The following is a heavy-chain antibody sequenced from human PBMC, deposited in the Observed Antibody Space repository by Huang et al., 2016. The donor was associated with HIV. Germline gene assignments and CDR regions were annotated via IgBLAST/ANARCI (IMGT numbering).Heavy chain of an antibody. CDR2: IYYNGST. J-gene: IGHJ6*03. D-gene: IGHD3-10*01. CDR3: ARHREGPVAYYSGWGSHLNYMDV. Sequence: QLLLQESGPGLVKPSEALALTCAVSGGSIRSSDYHWGWIRQPPGKGLEWSGSIYYNGSTHYSPSLKSRVTIAVDTSKNLFFLNLTSMTAADTAVYYCARHREGPVAYYSGWGSHLNYMDVWGRGRTVVVSS. CDR1: GGSIRSSDYH. V-gene: IGHV4-39*01.